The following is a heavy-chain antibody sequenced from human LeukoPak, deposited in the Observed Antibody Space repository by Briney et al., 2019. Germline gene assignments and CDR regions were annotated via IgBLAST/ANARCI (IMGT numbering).Heavy chain of an antibody. CDR1: GFTFIMFG. Sequence: GGSLRLSCAASGFTFIMFGMNWVRQAPGKGPEWVSYISGSSGIIYYADSVQGRFTISRDNSKNTLYLQMNSLRAEDTAVYYCAKGSFKGQQLTRFFDYWGQGTLVTVSS. J-gene: IGHJ4*02. D-gene: IGHD6-13*01. CDR2: ISGSSGII. V-gene: IGHV3-48*01. CDR3: AKGSFKGQQLTRFFDY.